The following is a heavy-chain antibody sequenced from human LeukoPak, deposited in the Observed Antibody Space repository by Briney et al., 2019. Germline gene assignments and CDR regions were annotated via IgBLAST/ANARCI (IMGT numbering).Heavy chain of an antibody. Sequence: GASVKDSCKASGYTFTCYYMHWVRQAPGQGLEWMGWINPNSGGTNYAQKFQGRVTMTRDTSISTAYMELSRLRSDDTAVYYCARDRTVWGAKDAFDIWGQGTMVTVSS. V-gene: IGHV1-2*02. CDR3: ARDRTVWGAKDAFDI. CDR2: INPNSGGT. J-gene: IGHJ3*02. D-gene: IGHD1-26*01. CDR1: GYTFTCYY.